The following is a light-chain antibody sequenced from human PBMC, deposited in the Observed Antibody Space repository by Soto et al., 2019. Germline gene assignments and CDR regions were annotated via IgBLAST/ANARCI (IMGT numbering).Light chain of an antibody. CDR2: DVS. CDR1: SSDVGAYNY. J-gene: IGLJ1*01. Sequence: QSALTQPASVSGSPGQSITISCTGTSSDVGAYNYVSWYQQHPGKAPKLIISDVSYRPSGVSNRFSGSKSGNTASLTISGLQVEDEADYYCSSFTRGTTRDVFGTGTQLTVL. V-gene: IGLV2-14*03. CDR3: SSFTRGTTRDV.